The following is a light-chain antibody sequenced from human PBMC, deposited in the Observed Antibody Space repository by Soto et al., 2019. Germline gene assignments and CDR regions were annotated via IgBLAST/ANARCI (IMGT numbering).Light chain of an antibody. CDR2: EVS. CDR3: TSSAPGRLHV. J-gene: IGLJ1*01. Sequence: QSGLQQPAALSGSPGRWITISCNETSIDIHAYDLVSWYQQHPGRAPNLIIYEVSHRFSGLSYRFSGSKSGNTASLTISGLQAEDEGDYYCTSSAPGRLHVFGSGTKVTVL. V-gene: IGLV2-14*03. CDR1: SIDIHAYDL.